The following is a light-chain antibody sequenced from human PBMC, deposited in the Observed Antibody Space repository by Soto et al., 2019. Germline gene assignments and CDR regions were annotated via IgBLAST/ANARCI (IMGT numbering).Light chain of an antibody. CDR3: QQYYSYPYT. Sequence: DIQMTQSPSFVSASVGDRVTISCRASQGISSWLAWYQQKPGKAPKLLIYAASTLQSGVPSRFSGSGSGTDFTLTISCLQSEDFATYYCQQYYSYPYTFGQGTKLEIK. V-gene: IGKV1-12*01. J-gene: IGKJ2*01. CDR2: AAS. CDR1: QGISSW.